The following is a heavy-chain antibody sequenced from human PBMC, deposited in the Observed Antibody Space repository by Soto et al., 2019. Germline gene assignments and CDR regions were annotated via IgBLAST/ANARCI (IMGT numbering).Heavy chain of an antibody. CDR1: GGTFSSYA. D-gene: IGHD2-2*01. CDR3: ARSRDGDTQSRGRYYYYGMDV. CDR2: IIPIFGTA. V-gene: IGHV1-69*01. Sequence: QVQLVQSGAEVKKPGSSVKVSCKASGGTFSSYAISWVRQAPGQGLEWLGGIIPIFGTANYAQKFQGRVTITADESTSPAYMELSSRRSEDTAVYYCARSRDGDTQSRGRYYYYGMDVWGQGATVTVSS. J-gene: IGHJ6*02.